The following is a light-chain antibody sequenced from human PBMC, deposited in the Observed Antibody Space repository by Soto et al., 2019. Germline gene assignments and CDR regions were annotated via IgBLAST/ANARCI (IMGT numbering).Light chain of an antibody. CDR1: SSDFGSYNY. V-gene: IGLV2-14*01. CDR3: RLYASSGIPYV. CDR2: GVG. J-gene: IGLJ1*01. Sequence: QSALTQPASVSGSPGQSITISCTGTSSDFGSYNYVYCFQRVPGKTPKPVFCGVGDRPSGVSDRYSGSKTGNTTSLCISGLQAEDGADYYCRLYASSGIPYVCGTGTKVTVL.